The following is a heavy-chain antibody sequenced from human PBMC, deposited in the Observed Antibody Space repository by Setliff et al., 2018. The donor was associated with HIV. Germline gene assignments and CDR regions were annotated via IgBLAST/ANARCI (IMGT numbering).Heavy chain of an antibody. J-gene: IGHJ4*02. D-gene: IGHD2-21*01. CDR1: GFTFSNAW. CDR3: TTGTRLVD. CDR2: IKSKTDGGTT. V-gene: IGHV3-15*01. Sequence: GGSLRLSCAASGFTFSNAWMSWVRQAPGKGLEWVGRIKSKTDGGTTDDAAPVKGRFTIARDDSNNTLYLQMNSLKIEDTAVYYCTTGTRLVDWGQGALVTVSS.